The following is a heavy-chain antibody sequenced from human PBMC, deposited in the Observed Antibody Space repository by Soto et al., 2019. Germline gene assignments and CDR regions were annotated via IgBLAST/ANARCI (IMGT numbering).Heavy chain of an antibody. Sequence: PGGSLRLSCAASGFTFSSYAMSWVRQAPGKGLEWVSAISGSGGSTYYADSVKGRFTISRDNSKNTLYLQMNSLRAEDTAVYYCAKTPDIVVVPKFWFDPWGQGTLVTVSS. CDR3: AKTPDIVVVPKFWFDP. CDR2: ISGSGGST. J-gene: IGHJ5*02. CDR1: GFTFSSYA. D-gene: IGHD2-2*01. V-gene: IGHV3-23*01.